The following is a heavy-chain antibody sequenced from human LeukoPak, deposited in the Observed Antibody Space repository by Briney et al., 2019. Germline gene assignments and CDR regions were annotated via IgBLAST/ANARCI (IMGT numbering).Heavy chain of an antibody. CDR3: ARDVVFWDLESPKENY. J-gene: IGHJ4*02. CDR1: GGSISSGDYY. Sequence: SETLSLTCTVSGGSISSGDYYWSWIRQPPGKGLEWIGYIYYSGSTYYNPSVKSRVTISVDTSKTQSSMKLSSVTAADTAVYYCARDVVFWDLESPKENYWGQGTLVTVSS. CDR2: IYYSGST. V-gene: IGHV4-30-4*02. D-gene: IGHD3/OR15-3a*01.